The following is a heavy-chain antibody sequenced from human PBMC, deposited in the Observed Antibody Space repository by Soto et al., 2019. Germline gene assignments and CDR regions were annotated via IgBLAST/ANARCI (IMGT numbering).Heavy chain of an antibody. Sequence: SGKVSCKASGGTFSSYAISWVRQAPGQGLEWMGGIIPIFGTANYAQKFQGRVTITADESTSTAYMELSSLRSEDTAVYYCARNKESVTTSEFYYYYGMDVWGQGTTVTVS. CDR3: ARNKESVTTSEFYYYYGMDV. CDR2: IIPIFGTA. D-gene: IGHD4-4*01. J-gene: IGHJ6*02. CDR1: GGTFSSYA. V-gene: IGHV1-69*13.